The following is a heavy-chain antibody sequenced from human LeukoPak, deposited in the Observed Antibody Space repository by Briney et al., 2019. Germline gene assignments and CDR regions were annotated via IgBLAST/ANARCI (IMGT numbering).Heavy chain of an antibody. Sequence: SETLSLTCAVYGGSFSGYYWSWIRQPPGKGLEWIGEINHSGSTNYNPSLKSRVTISVDTSKNQSSLKLSSVTAADTAVYYCARPNSGSYLGAFDIWGQGTMVTVSS. J-gene: IGHJ3*02. CDR1: GGSFSGYY. CDR3: ARPNSGSYLGAFDI. D-gene: IGHD1-26*01. CDR2: INHSGST. V-gene: IGHV4-34*01.